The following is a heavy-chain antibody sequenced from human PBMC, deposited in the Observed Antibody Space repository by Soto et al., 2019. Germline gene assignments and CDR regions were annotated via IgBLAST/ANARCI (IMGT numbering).Heavy chain of an antibody. D-gene: IGHD2-2*01. J-gene: IGHJ5*02. V-gene: IGHV3-23*01. CDR2: IKSGGST. Sequence: GGSLRLSCAASTNTFNIYAMSWVRQAPGMGLEWVSAIKSGGSTYYADSVKGRFTISRDNSKNTLYLQMNSLRAEDTAVYYCAKEKISTSCCNWFDPWGQGTLVTVSS. CDR3: AKEKISTSCCNWFDP. CDR1: TNTFNIYA.